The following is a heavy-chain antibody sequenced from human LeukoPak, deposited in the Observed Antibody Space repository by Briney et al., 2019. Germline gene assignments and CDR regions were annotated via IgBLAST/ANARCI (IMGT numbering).Heavy chain of an antibody. CDR3: ARAGFALAPHRGTPFDY. Sequence: SETLSLTCTVSGDSISTYYWSWIRQPPGKGLEWIGYIYYSGSTIYNPSLKSRVTISVNTSKNQFSLKLTSVTAADTAVYYCARAGFALAPHRGTPFDYWGQGTLVTVSS. D-gene: IGHD6-6*01. CDR2: IYYSGST. V-gene: IGHV4-59*12. J-gene: IGHJ4*02. CDR1: GDSISTYY.